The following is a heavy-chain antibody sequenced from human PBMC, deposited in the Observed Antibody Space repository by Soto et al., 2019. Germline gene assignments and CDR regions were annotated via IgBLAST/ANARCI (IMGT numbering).Heavy chain of an antibody. Sequence: SETLSLTCAVYGGSFSGYYLSWIRQPPGKGLEWIGEINHSGSTNYNPSLKSRVTISVDTSKNQFSLKLSSVTAADTAVYYCAREGYSTIFGVSYYYYYMDVWGKGTTVTVSS. V-gene: IGHV4-34*01. CDR3: AREGYSTIFGVSYYYYYMDV. J-gene: IGHJ6*03. D-gene: IGHD3-3*01. CDR2: INHSGST. CDR1: GGSFSGYY.